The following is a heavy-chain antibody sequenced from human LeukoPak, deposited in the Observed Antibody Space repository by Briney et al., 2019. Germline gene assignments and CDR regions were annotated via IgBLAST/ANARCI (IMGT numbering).Heavy chain of an antibody. CDR2: IDPSDSYT. D-gene: IGHD6-19*01. CDR3: ASHSSGWSIWDY. CDR1: GYSFTSYW. J-gene: IGHJ4*02. V-gene: IGHV5-10-1*01. Sequence: GESLKIPCKGSGYSFTSYWISWVRQMPGKGLEWMGRIDPSDSYTNYSPSFQGHVTISADKSISTAYLQWSSLKASDTAMYYCASHSSGWSIWDYWGQGTLVTVSS.